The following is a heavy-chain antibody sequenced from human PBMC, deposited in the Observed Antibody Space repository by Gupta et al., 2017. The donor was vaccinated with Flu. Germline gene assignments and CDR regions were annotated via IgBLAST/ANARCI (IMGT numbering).Heavy chain of an antibody. J-gene: IGHJ4*02. CDR1: GCTLRNYW. Sequence: GCTLRNYWVHWVRQVPGQGLILVARINHDWTITNHADSVRGRFTISRDIAKNTVYLQRKSLKVEDTAIYYGSRDMTGAKDSWGQGTQVTVSA. CDR2: INHDWTIT. D-gene: IGHD1-1*01. V-gene: IGHV3-74*01. CDR3: SRDMTGAKDS.